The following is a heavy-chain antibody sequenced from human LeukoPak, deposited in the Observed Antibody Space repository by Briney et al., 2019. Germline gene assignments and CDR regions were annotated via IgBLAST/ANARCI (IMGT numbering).Heavy chain of an antibody. D-gene: IGHD6-19*01. Sequence: GASVKVSCTASGGTFTSYAISWVRQAPGQGLEWMGGIIPIFGTANYAQKFQGRVTITADESTSTAYMELSSLRSEDTAVYYCARDVASGDSSGWYRFDYWGQGTLVTVSS. CDR3: ARDVASGDSSGWYRFDY. J-gene: IGHJ4*02. CDR2: IIPIFGTA. CDR1: GGTFTSYA. V-gene: IGHV1-69*13.